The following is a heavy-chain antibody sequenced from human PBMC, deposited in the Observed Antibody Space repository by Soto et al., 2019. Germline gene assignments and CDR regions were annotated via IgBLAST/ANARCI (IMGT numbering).Heavy chain of an antibody. CDR2: IYYSGST. CDR1: GGSISSSSYY. Sequence: QLQLQESGPGLVKPSETLSLTCTVSGGSISSSSYYWGWIRQPPGKGLEWIGSIYYSGSTYYNPSLKSRVTISVDTSKNQFSLKLSSVTAADTAVYYCARLKRGADQYYFDYWGQGTLVTVSS. D-gene: IGHD2-2*01. V-gene: IGHV4-39*01. J-gene: IGHJ4*02. CDR3: ARLKRGADQYYFDY.